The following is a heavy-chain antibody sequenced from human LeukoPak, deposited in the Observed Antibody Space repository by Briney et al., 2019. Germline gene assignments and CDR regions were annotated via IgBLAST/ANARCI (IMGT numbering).Heavy chain of an antibody. Sequence: SETLSLTCAVYGGSFSGYYWSWIRQPPGKGLEWIGEINHSGSTNYNPPLKSRVTISVDTSKNQFSLKLSSVTAADTAVYYCARGLNYYGSGSYCDYWGQGTLVTVSS. CDR3: ARGLNYYGSGSYCDY. CDR2: INHSGST. J-gene: IGHJ4*02. V-gene: IGHV4-34*01. CDR1: GGSFSGYY. D-gene: IGHD3-10*01.